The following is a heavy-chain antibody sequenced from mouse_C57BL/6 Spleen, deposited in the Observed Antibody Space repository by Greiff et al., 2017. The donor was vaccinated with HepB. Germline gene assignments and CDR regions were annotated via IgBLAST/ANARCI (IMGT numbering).Heavy chain of an antibody. J-gene: IGHJ3*01. CDR1: GYTFTSYG. CDR2: IYPRSGNT. D-gene: IGHD2-2*01. CDR3: AISTMVTTRVAY. V-gene: IGHV1-81*01. Sequence: QVQLKESGAELARPGASVKLSCKASGYTFTSYGISWVKQRTGQGLEWIGEIYPRSGNTYYNEKFKGKATLTADKSSSTAYMELRSLTSEDSAVYFCAISTMVTTRVAYWGQGTLVTVSA.